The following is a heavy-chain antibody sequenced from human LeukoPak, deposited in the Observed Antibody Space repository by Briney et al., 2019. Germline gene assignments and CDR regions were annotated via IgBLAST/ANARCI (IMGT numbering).Heavy chain of an antibody. CDR1: GDSVSSNSAS. CDR3: ARVWEPCGGDCYPARYDAFDI. V-gene: IGHV6-1*01. D-gene: IGHD2-21*02. J-gene: IGHJ3*02. CDR2: TYYRSEWYN. Sequence: SQTLSLTCGISGDSVSSNSASWNWIRQSPSRGLEWLGRTYYRSEWYNDYAVSVKSRISINPDTSKNQFSLQLNSVTPEDTAVYYCARVWEPCGGDCYPARYDAFDIWGQGTMVTVSS.